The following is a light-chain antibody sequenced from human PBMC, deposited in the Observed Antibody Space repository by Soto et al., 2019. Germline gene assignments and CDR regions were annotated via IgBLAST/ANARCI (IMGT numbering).Light chain of an antibody. V-gene: IGKV3-20*01. Sequence: EIVLTQSPGTLSLSPGERATLSCRASQRVTSTYLAWYQQKPGQAPRLLIYGASRRATDIPDRFSGSGSGTDFTLTISRLEPEDFAVYYCQQYGSSALWTFGQGTKVEIK. J-gene: IGKJ2*02. CDR2: GAS. CDR3: QQYGSSALWT. CDR1: QRVTSTY.